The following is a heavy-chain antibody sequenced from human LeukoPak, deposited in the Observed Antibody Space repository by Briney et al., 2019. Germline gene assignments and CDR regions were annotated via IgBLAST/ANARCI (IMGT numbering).Heavy chain of an antibody. CDR3: ARLREQYYYDSSGYPYLDY. CDR2: IYHSGST. D-gene: IGHD3-22*01. V-gene: IGHV4-38-2*01. Sequence: PSETLSLTCAVSGYSISSGYYWGWIRQPPGKGLEWIGSIYHSGSTYYNPSLKSRVTISVDTSKNQFSLKLSSVTAADTAVYYCARLREQYYYDSSGYPYLDYWGQGTLVTVSS. J-gene: IGHJ4*02. CDR1: GYSISSGYY.